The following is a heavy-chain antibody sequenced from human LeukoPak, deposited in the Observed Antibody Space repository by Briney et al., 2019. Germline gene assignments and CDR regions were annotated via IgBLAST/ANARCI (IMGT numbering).Heavy chain of an antibody. D-gene: IGHD4-23*01. J-gene: IGHJ4*02. CDR1: EFTFSSYS. CDR3: ARGRPHGNDY. V-gene: IGHV3-74*01. CDR2: IASDGSST. Sequence: GGSLRLSCAASEFTFSSYSMNWVRQAPGKGLVWVSRIASDGSSTTYADSVKGRFSISRDNAKNTLYLQTNSLRVEDTAVYYCARGRPHGNDYWGQGTLVTVSS.